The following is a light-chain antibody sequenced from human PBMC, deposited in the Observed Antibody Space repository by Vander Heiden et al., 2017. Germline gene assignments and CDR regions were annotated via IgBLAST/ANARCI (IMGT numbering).Light chain of an antibody. CDR3: SSYTSRSTVI. CDR2: EVT. CDR1: SNDVGGYNY. V-gene: IGLV2-14*01. J-gene: IGLJ2*01. Sequence: QSALTQPASVSGPPGQSITISCTGTSNDVGGYNYVSWYQQHPGKAPKLMIFEVTNRPSGVSNRFSGSKSGNTASLTISGLQAEDEADYYCSSYTSRSTVIFGAGAKMTVL.